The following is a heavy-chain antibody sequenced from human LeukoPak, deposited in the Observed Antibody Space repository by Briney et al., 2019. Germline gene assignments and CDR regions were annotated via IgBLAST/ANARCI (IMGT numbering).Heavy chain of an antibody. CDR1: GFTFSSYR. CDR3: ARDPTYGGKTIDY. CDR2: ISSSSSYI. Sequence: PGGSLRLSCAASGFTFSSYRMNWVRQAPGKGLEWVSSISSSSSYIYYADSVKGRFTISRDNAKNSLYLQMNSLRAEDTAVYYCARDPTYGGKTIDYWGQGTLVTVSS. J-gene: IGHJ4*02. D-gene: IGHD4-23*01. V-gene: IGHV3-21*01.